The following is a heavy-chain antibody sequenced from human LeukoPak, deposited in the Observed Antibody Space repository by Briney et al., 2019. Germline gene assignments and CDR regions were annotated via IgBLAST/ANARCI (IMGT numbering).Heavy chain of an antibody. Sequence: SETLSLTCTVSGGSISSYYWSWIRQPPGKGLEWIGYIYYSGSTNYNPSLKSRVTISVDTSKNQFSLKLSSVTAADTAVYYCARETSQKGAHYMDVWGKGATVTIPS. J-gene: IGHJ6*03. CDR3: ARETSQKGAHYMDV. D-gene: IGHD3-16*01. V-gene: IGHV4-59*01. CDR1: GGSISSYY. CDR2: IYYSGST.